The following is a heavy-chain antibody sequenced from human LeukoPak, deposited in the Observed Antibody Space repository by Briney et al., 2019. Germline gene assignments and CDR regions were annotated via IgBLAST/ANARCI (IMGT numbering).Heavy chain of an antibody. Sequence: ASVKVSCKVSGYTLTELSMHWVRQAPGKGLEWMGGFDPEDGETIYALKFQGRVTMTEDTSTDTAYMELSSLRSEDTAVYYCATAGYCSSTSCYGYYYYGMDVWGQGTTVTVSS. D-gene: IGHD2-2*01. CDR3: ATAGYCSSTSCYGYYYYGMDV. CDR2: FDPEDGET. CDR1: GYTLTELS. J-gene: IGHJ6*02. V-gene: IGHV1-24*01.